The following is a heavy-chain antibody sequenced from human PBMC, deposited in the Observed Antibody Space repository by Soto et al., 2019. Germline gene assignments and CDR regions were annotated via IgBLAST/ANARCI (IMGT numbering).Heavy chain of an antibody. D-gene: IGHD1-26*01. CDR2: INPKDGDT. CDR3: ARDSYSGSYVH. V-gene: IGHV1-2*02. Sequence: RASVKVSCKASGYTFTAYSIHWLRQAPGPGLEWMGWINPKDGDTNYAQKFQDRVTMTSDTSISTVSMDLSRLTSDDTAVYFCARDSYSGSYVHWGQGTLVTVSS. CDR1: GYTFTAYS. J-gene: IGHJ4*02.